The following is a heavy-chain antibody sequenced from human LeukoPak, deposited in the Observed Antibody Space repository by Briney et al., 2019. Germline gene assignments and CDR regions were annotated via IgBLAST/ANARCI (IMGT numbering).Heavy chain of an antibody. V-gene: IGHV4-61*02. CDR1: GGSISSGSYY. Sequence: PSQTLSLTCTVSGGSISSGSYYWSWIRQPAGKGLEWIGRIYTSGSTNYNPSLKSRVAISVDTSKNQFSLKLSSVTAADTAVYYCARKTRGSWYYYYYMDVWGKGTTVTVSS. J-gene: IGHJ6*03. CDR2: IYTSGST. CDR3: ARKTRGSWYYYYYMDV. D-gene: IGHD6-13*01.